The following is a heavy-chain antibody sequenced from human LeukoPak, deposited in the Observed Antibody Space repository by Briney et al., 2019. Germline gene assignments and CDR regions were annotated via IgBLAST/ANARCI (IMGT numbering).Heavy chain of an antibody. CDR3: VRGGHKLDIETSRYFYGLDV. J-gene: IGHJ6*02. D-gene: IGHD3/OR15-3a*01. V-gene: IGHV3-74*03. CDR2: IESNGTRT. CDR1: GSTLSDYW. Sequence: QPGGSLRLSCAASGSTLSDYWMFWVRQGPGKGLVHVSRIESNGTRTVYADSVKGRFTISRDNAKNTMYLQMNSLRAEDTAVYYCVRGGHKLDIETSRYFYGLDVWGQGTTVTVSS.